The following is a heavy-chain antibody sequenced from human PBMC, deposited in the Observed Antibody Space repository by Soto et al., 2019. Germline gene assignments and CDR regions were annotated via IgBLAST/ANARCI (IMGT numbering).Heavy chain of an antibody. V-gene: IGHV4-30-2*01. CDR2: IYHSGST. CDR1: GGSISSGGYS. CDR3: AKGGWCSGGSCYTAFDI. D-gene: IGHD2-15*01. Sequence: LSLTCAVSGGSISSGGYSWSWIRQPPGKGLEWIGYIYHSGSTYYNPSLKSRVTISVDRSKNQFSLKLSSVTAADTAVYYCAKGGWCSGGSCYTAFDIWGQGTMVTVSS. J-gene: IGHJ3*02.